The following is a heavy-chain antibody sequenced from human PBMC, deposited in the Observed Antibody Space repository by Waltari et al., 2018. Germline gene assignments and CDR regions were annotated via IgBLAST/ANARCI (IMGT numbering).Heavy chain of an antibody. J-gene: IGHJ4*02. Sequence: QVHLVQSGDEVKKPGASVKVSCKASGYAFVSYGITWVRQAPGQGLEYMGWISGDNGDTNYPQKFQGRVTMTTDTSTSTGYMELRSLRSDDTAVYYCVRGAKDTSMAPIWYWGQGTLVTVSS. D-gene: IGHD5-18*01. CDR1: GYAFVSYG. CDR3: VRGAKDTSMAPIWY. CDR2: ISGDNGDT. V-gene: IGHV1-18*04.